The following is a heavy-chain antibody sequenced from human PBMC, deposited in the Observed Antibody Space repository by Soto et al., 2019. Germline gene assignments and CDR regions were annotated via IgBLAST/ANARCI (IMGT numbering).Heavy chain of an antibody. CDR1: GYTFSTYY. V-gene: IGHV1-18*01. D-gene: IGHD6-25*01. CDR2: ISGFNGNT. CDR3: GRDDAISGRARAFYG. J-gene: IGHJ3*01. Sequence: QVRLVQSGTVVTEPGASVKVSCKASGYTFSTYYISWVRQAPGQGLQWLGWISGFNGNTFSPQEVQDRVVMTMDTSKNTAYMGVASLRAADPAVYYFGRDDAISGRARAFYGLGQGTLVIVPS.